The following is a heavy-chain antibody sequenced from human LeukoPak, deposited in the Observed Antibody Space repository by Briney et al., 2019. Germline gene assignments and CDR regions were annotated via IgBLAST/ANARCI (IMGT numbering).Heavy chain of an antibody. D-gene: IGHD3-10*01. CDR2: FDPEDGET. J-gene: IGHJ4*02. Sequence: ASVTVSCKVSGYTLTELSMHWVRQAPGKGLEWMGGFDPEDGETIYAQKFQGRVTMTKDTSTDTAYMELSSLRSEDTAVYYCATGRGGRWFGESYGFDYWGQGTLVTVSS. CDR1: GYTLTELS. CDR3: ATGRGGRWFGESYGFDY. V-gene: IGHV1-24*01.